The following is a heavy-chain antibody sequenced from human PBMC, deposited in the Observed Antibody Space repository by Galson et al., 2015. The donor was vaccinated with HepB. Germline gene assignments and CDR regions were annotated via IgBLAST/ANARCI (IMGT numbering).Heavy chain of an antibody. CDR1: GFTFSSYS. CDR3: AKRGDHYNGDGYYAPFDQ. Sequence: SLRLSCAASGFTFSSYSMNWVRQAPDKGLEWVAIISANSAGKYYADSVKGRFTISRDNSKNTVYLQMDSLRAEDTAVYYCAKRGDHYNGDGYYAPFDQWGQGTLVTVSS. J-gene: IGHJ4*02. D-gene: IGHD3-3*01. CDR2: ISANSAGK. V-gene: IGHV3-30*18.